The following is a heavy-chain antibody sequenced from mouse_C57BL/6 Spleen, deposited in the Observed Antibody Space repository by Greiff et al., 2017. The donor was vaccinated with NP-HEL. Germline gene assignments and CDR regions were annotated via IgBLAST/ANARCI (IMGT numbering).Heavy chain of an antibody. CDR1: GYTFTSYG. J-gene: IGHJ2*01. D-gene: IGHD1-1*01. V-gene: IGHV1-81*01. CDR3: ARRASYGSPFDY. CDR2: IYPRSGNT. Sequence: VQLQQSGAELARPGASVKLSCKASGYTFTSYGISWVKQRTGQGLEWIGEIYPRSGNTYYNEKFKGKATLTADKSSSTAYMELRSLTSEDSAVYFCARRASYGSPFDYWGQGTTLTVSS.